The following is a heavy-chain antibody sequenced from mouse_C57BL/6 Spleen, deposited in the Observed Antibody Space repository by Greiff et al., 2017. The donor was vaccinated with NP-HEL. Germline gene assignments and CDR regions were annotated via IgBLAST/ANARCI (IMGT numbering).Heavy chain of an antibody. J-gene: IGHJ2*01. Sequence: EVKLQESGAELVRPGASVKLSCTASGFNIKDDYMHWVKQRPEQGLEWIGWIDPENGDTEYASKFQGKATITADTSSNTAYLQLSSLTSEDTAVYYCTSLTGGHYFDYWGQGTTLTVSS. CDR2: IDPENGDT. D-gene: IGHD4-1*01. CDR1: GFNIKDDY. CDR3: TSLTGGHYFDY. V-gene: IGHV14-4*01.